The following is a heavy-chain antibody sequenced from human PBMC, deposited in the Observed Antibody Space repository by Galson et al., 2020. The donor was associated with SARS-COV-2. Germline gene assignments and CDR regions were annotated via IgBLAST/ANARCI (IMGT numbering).Heavy chain of an antibody. CDR1: GFTFSSYA. CDR3: ARDLLGTYLYGMDV. V-gene: IGHV3-30*04. J-gene: IGHJ6*02. D-gene: IGHD2-2*01. Sequence: GESLKISCAASGFTFSSYAMHWVRQAPGKGLEWVAVISYDGSNKYYADSVKGRFTISRDNSKNTLYLQMNSLRAEDTAVYYCARDLLGTYLYGMDVWGQGTTVTVSS. CDR2: ISYDGSNK.